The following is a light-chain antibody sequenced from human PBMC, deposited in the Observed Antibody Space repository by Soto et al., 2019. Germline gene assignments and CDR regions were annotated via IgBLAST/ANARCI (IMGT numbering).Light chain of an antibody. CDR2: GAS. CDR3: QHYNNWPPWT. CDR1: QSVSSN. Sequence: EIVMTQSPATLSVSPGERATLSCRASQSVSSNLAWYQQKPGQAPRLLIYGASTRATGVPVRFSGSGSGTEFTLTISSRQSEDFAVYSCQHYNNWPPWTFGQGTKVEIK. J-gene: IGKJ1*01. V-gene: IGKV3-15*01.